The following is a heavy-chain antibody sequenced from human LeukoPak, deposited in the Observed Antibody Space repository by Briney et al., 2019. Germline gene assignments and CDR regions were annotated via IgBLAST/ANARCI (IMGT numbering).Heavy chain of an antibody. CDR3: ATKRGGYFDY. Sequence: GRSLRLSCAASGFTFSNNGMHWVRQAPGKGLEWVAVIWYDGTNKYYADSVKGRFTISRDNSKNTLYLQMNSLGAEDTAVYYCATKRGGYFDYWGQETLVTVSS. CDR2: IWYDGTNK. J-gene: IGHJ4*02. CDR1: GFTFSNNG. V-gene: IGHV3-33*01.